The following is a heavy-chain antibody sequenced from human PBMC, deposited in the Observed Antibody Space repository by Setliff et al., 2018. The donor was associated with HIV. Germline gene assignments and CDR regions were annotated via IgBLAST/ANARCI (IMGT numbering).Heavy chain of an antibody. Sequence: SETLSLTCTVSGGSISSDKWWDWVRQPPGKGLEWIGEIYHTGNTNYDPSLKSRVTMSVDKSKNKFSLKLNSVTAADTAVYYCTRAPGGGKDYFDYWGQGTLVTVSS. D-gene: IGHD2-15*01. V-gene: IGHV4-4*02. CDR3: TRAPGGGKDYFDY. J-gene: IGHJ4*02. CDR1: GGSISSDKW. CDR2: IYHTGNT.